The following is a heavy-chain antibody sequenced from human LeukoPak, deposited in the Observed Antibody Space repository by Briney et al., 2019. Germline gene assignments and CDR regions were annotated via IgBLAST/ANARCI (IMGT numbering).Heavy chain of an antibody. CDR1: GFTFSRYE. Sequence: GRSLRLSCAAAGFTFSRYEVNWVRQAPGKGRGWVSYISRSGSTIYYADSVKGRFTISRDNAKNSLYLQMNSLRAADTAVYYCARDSGSTSGFDYWGQGTLVTVSS. J-gene: IGHJ4*02. V-gene: IGHV3-48*03. CDR3: ARDSGSTSGFDY. CDR2: ISRSGSTI. D-gene: IGHD2-2*01.